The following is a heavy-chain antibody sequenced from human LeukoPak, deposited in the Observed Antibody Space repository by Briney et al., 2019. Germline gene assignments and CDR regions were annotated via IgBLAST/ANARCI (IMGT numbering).Heavy chain of an antibody. CDR1: GYTFTNYY. J-gene: IGHJ4*02. CDR3: ARAVKSIAAAGLDY. D-gene: IGHD6-13*01. Sequence: ASVKVSCQAFGYTFTNYYVHWVRPAPGQGLEWMGVITPTGGSTSYAHKLEGRLTMTRDMSTSTVYMELSSLRSEDTALYYCARAVKSIAAAGLDYWGQGTLVTVSA. CDR2: ITPTGGST. V-gene: IGHV1-46*04.